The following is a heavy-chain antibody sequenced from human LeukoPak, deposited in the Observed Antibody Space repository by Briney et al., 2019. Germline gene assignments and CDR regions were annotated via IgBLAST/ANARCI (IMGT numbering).Heavy chain of an antibody. CDR1: GYTFTGYY. V-gene: IGHV1-18*04. Sequence: ASVKVSCKASGYTFTGYYMHWVRQAPGQGLEWMGWISVYNGNTNYAQKLQGRVTMTTDTSTSTAYMELRSLRSDDTAVYYCARGRWLDWFDPWGQGTLVTVSS. D-gene: IGHD4-23*01. CDR2: ISVYNGNT. J-gene: IGHJ5*02. CDR3: ARGRWLDWFDP.